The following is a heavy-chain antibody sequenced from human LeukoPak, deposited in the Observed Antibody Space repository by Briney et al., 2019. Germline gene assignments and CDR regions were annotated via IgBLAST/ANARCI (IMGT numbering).Heavy chain of an antibody. V-gene: IGHV1-69*05. CDR3: ARGYYDSSGYYYYYYYMDV. D-gene: IGHD3-22*01. Sequence: SVKVSCKASGGTFSSYAISWVRQAPGQGLEWMGRIIPIFGTANYAQKFQGRVTITTDESTSTAYMEVSSLRSEDTAVYYCARGYYDSSGYYYYYYYMDVWGKGSTVTVSS. CDR1: GGTFSSYA. CDR2: IIPIFGTA. J-gene: IGHJ6*03.